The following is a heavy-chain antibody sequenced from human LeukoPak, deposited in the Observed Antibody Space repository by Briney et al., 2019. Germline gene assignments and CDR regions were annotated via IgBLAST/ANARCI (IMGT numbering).Heavy chain of an antibody. CDR3: VRNSGELGA. CDR1: GFTVSNNY. CDR2: IYSGGST. J-gene: IGHJ5*02. D-gene: IGHD2-21*01. Sequence: PGGSLRLSCAASGFTVSNNYMSWVRRAAGKGLEWVALIYSGGSTYYADSVKGRFTISRDNSKNTLHLQVNSLRAEDTAVYYCVRNSGELGAWGQGTLVTVSS. V-gene: IGHV3-53*01.